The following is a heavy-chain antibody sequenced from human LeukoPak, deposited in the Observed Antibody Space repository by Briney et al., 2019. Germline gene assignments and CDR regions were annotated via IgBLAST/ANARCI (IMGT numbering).Heavy chain of an antibody. D-gene: IGHD5-18*01. Sequence: GGSLRLSCAASGFTFSSYWMSWVRQAPGKGLEWVANIKQDGSEKSYVDSVKGRFTISRDNTKNSLYLQMNSLRAEDTAVYYCARGFTAMVLYYYYYMDVWGKGTTVTVSS. V-gene: IGHV3-7*01. J-gene: IGHJ6*03. CDR3: ARGFTAMVLYYYYYMDV. CDR1: GFTFSSYW. CDR2: IKQDGSEK.